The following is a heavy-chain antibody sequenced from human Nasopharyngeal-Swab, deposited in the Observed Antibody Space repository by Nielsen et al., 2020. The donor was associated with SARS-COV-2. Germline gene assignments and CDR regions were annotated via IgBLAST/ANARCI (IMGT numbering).Heavy chain of an antibody. D-gene: IGHD3-22*01. Sequence: SETLSLTCTVSGGSISSGYYYWSWIRQPPGKGLEWIGYIYYSGSTYYNPSLKSRVTISVDTSKNQFSLKLSSVTAADTAVYYCARGSTYYYDSTLSEIDYWGQGTLVTVSS. V-gene: IGHV4-30-4*01. CDR3: ARGSTYYYDSTLSEIDY. CDR1: GGSISSGYYY. J-gene: IGHJ4*02. CDR2: IYYSGST.